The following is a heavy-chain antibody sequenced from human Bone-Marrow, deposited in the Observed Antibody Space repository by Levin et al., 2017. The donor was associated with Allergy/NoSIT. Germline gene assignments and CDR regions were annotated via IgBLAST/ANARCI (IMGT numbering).Heavy chain of an antibody. CDR2: IYWDDDK. CDR3: AKFHDTSGYYYVYFDY. D-gene: IGHD3-22*01. Sequence: SGPTLVKPTQTLTLTCTLSGLSLSSRGVGVGWIRQPPGKALEWLAIIYWDDDKRYTPSLERRLTIIKDSSKNQVVLIMTNMDPVDTGTYCCAKFHDTSGYYYVYFDYWGQGTPVTVSS. CDR1: GLSLSSRGVG. J-gene: IGHJ4*02. V-gene: IGHV2-5*02.